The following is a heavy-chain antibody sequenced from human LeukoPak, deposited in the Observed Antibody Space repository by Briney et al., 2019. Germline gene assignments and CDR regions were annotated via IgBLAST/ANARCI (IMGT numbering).Heavy chain of an antibody. D-gene: IGHD6-19*01. J-gene: IGHJ4*02. CDR1: GFTSSNYA. V-gene: IGHV3-30-3*01. CDR2: ISYDGSNK. Sequence: GGSLRLSCAASGFTSSNYAMHWVRQAPGKGLEWVAVISYDGSNKYYADSVKGRFTISRDNSKNTLYLQMNSLRAEDTAVYYCAKDRGSGWSRYFDYWGQGTLVTVSS. CDR3: AKDRGSGWSRYFDY.